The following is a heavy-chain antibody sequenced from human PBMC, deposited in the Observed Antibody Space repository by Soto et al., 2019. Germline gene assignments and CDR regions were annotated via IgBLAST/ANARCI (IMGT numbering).Heavy chain of an antibody. CDR1: GDTFSSYT. CDR3: ASLSAATINY. V-gene: IGHV1-69*02. J-gene: IGHJ4*02. CDR2: IIPILGIA. Sequence: SLKVSCKAAGDTFSSYTISWVRQAPGQGLEWMGRIIPILGIANYAQKFQGRVTITAHKSTSTAYMELSSLRSEDTAVYYCASLSAATINYWGQGTLVTVSS. D-gene: IGHD5-12*01.